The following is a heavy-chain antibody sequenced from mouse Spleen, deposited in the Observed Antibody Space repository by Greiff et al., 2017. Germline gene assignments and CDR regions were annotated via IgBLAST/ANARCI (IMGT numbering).Heavy chain of an antibody. D-gene: IGHD1-1*01. J-gene: IGHJ4*01. CDR1: GFSLTSYG. CDR2: IWGGGST. CDR3: MRSFFTTALDY. Sequence: QVQLKESGPGLVAPSQCLSITCTVSGFSLTSYGVDWVRQPPGKGLEWLGVIWGGGSTNYKSALRSRLSICKDNSKSQVFLKMNSLQTDDTAMYYCMRSFFTTALDYWGQGTSVTVSS. V-gene: IGHV2-9*01.